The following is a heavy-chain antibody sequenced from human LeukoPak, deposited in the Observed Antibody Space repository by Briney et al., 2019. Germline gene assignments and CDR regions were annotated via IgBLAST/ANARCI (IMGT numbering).Heavy chain of an antibody. CDR3: AREEQWLGVDY. J-gene: IGHJ4*02. CDR2: IKQDGSEK. Sequence: GGSLRLSCGASGFTFSSYWMTWVRQAPGKGLEWVANIKQDGSEKYYVDSVKGRFTISRDNAKNSLYLQMNSLRAEGTAVYYCAREEQWLGVDYWGQGTLVTVSS. D-gene: IGHD6-19*01. CDR1: GFTFSSYW. V-gene: IGHV3-7*01.